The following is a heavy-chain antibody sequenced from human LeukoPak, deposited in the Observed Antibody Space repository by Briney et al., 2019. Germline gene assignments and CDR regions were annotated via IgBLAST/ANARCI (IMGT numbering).Heavy chain of an antibody. D-gene: IGHD2-2*01. CDR3: ATLHPGYCSSTSYLGYFDY. V-gene: IGHV4-39*01. CDR2: IYYSGST. CDR1: GGSISSSSYY. J-gene: IGHJ4*02. Sequence: PSETLSLTCTVSGGSISSSSYYWGWIRQPPGKGLEWIGSIYYSGSTYYNPSLKSRVTISVDTSKNQFSLKLSSVTAADTAVYYCATLHPGYCSSTSYLGYFDYWGQGTLVTVSS.